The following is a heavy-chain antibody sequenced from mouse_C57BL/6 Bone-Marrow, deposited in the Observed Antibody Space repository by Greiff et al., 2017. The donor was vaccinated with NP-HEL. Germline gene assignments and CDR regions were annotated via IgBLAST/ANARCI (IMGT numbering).Heavy chain of an antibody. J-gene: IGHJ4*01. D-gene: IGHD1-1*01. V-gene: IGHV1-64*01. CDR2: IHPNSGST. CDR1: GYTFTSYW. CDR3: ARDPVVAPWAMDY. Sequence: QVQLQQPGAELVKPGASVKLSCKASGYTFTSYWMHWVKQRPGQGLEWIGMIHPNSGSTNYNEKFKSKATLTVDKSSSTAYMQLSSLTSEDSAVYYCARDPVVAPWAMDYWGQGTSVTVSS.